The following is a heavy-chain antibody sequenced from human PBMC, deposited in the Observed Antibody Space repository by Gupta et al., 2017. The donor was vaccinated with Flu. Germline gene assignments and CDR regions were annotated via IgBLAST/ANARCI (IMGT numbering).Heavy chain of an antibody. CDR1: GFTFSSSA. V-gene: IGHV3-23*01. J-gene: IGHJ4*02. Sequence: EVQLLESGGGLVQPGGSLRLSCAASGFTFSSSAMSWVRQAPGKGLEWGSAISGSGGSTYYADSVKGRFTITRDNSKNTLYLQMNSLRAEDTAVYYCAKDGNIAALEYWGQGTLVTVSS. CDR3: AKDGNIAALEY. CDR2: ISGSGGST. D-gene: IGHD6-13*01.